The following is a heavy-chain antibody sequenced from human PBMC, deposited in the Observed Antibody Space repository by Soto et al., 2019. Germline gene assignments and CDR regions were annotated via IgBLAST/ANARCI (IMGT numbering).Heavy chain of an antibody. D-gene: IGHD3-16*01. J-gene: IGHJ4*02. CDR1: GFTFSSHW. Sequence: EVQLVESGGGLVQPGGSLRLSCAASGFTFSSHWMDWVRQAPGKGLVWVSRINSDGSSINYADSVKGRFIISRDNAKNTLRLQMNSLRAEDTAVYYCARSYEALSHDYWGQGTLVTVSS. V-gene: IGHV3-74*01. CDR3: ARSYEALSHDY. CDR2: INSDGSSI.